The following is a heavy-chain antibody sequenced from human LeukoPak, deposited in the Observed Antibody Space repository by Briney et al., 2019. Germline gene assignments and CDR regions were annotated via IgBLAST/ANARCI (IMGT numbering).Heavy chain of an antibody. V-gene: IGHV3-23*01. CDR2: ISGSGRST. D-gene: IGHD3-9*01. CDR3: AKDRTWNDILTGYYIYDCDY. Sequence: GGSLRLSCAASGVTCSSYGMSWVRQAPGKGLEWVSAISGSGRSTYYADSVKGRFTISRDNSKNTLYLQMNSLRAEDTAVYYCAKDRTWNDILTGYYIYDCDYWGQGTLVTVSS. J-gene: IGHJ4*02. CDR1: GVTCSSYG.